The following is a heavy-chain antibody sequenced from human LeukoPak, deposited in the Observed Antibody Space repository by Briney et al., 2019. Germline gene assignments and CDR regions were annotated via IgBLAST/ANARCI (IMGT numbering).Heavy chain of an antibody. CDR1: GGSISSSSYY. CDR3: ARRYYDSSGYYPPDY. CDR2: IYYSGST. J-gene: IGHJ4*02. D-gene: IGHD3-22*01. Sequence: PSQTLSLTCIVSGGSISSSSYYWGWIRQPPGKGLEWIGSIYYSGSTYYNPSLKSRVTISVDTSKNQFSLKLSSVTAADTAVYYCARRYYDSSGYYPPDYWGQGTLVTVSS. V-gene: IGHV4-39*01.